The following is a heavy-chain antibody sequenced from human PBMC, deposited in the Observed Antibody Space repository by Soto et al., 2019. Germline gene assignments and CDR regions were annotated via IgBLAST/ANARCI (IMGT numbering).Heavy chain of an antibody. J-gene: IGHJ6*02. CDR3: ARDPYCSSTSCYSEGNYYYYYGMDV. V-gene: IGHV1-18*04. CDR2: SSAYNGNT. D-gene: IGHD2-2*02. CDR1: VTTFTRYG. Sequence: SVKVTCKASVTTFTRYGLSWVRRAPSQRLEWVGLSSAYNGNTIYAQTLQGRVTMTTDTSTSTAYMELRSLRSDDTAVYYCARDPYCSSTSCYSEGNYYYYYGMDVWGQGTTVTVSS.